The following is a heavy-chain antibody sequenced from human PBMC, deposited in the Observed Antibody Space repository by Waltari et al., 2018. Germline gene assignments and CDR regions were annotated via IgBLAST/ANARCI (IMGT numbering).Heavy chain of an antibody. CDR2: ISWNSGSI. Sequence: EVQLVESGGGLVQPGRSLRLSCAASGFTFDDYAMHWVRQAPGKGLEWVSGISWNSGSIGYADSVKGRFTISRDNAKNSLYLQMNSLRAEDTALYYCAKGPIAAAGTGAFDYWGQGTLVTVSS. CDR3: AKGPIAAAGTGAFDY. CDR1: GFTFDDYA. D-gene: IGHD6-13*01. V-gene: IGHV3-9*01. J-gene: IGHJ4*02.